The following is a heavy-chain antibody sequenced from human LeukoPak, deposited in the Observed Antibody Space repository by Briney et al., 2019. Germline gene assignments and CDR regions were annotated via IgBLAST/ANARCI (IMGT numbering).Heavy chain of an antibody. CDR1: GGSISSYY. Sequence: SETLSLTCTVSGGSISSYYWSWIRQPPGKGLEWIGYIYYSGSTNYNPSLKSRVTISVDTSENQFSLKLSSVTAADTAVYYCARAGVGRHSNWFDPWGQGTLVTVSS. J-gene: IGHJ5*02. CDR3: ARAGVGRHSNWFDP. D-gene: IGHD3-10*01. CDR2: IYYSGST. V-gene: IGHV4-59*01.